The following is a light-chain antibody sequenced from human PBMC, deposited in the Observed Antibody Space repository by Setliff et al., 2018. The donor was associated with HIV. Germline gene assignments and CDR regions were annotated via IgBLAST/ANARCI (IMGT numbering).Light chain of an antibody. CDR3: QQSYSTPLT. J-gene: IGKJ4*01. CDR1: QSISSY. Sequence: DIQMTQSPSSLSTSVGDRVTITCRASQSISSYLNWYQQKPGKAPKLLIYAASSLQSGVPSRFSGSGSGTDFTLTISILQPDDFATYYCQQSYSTPLTVGVGTKVDIK. CDR2: AAS. V-gene: IGKV1-39*01.